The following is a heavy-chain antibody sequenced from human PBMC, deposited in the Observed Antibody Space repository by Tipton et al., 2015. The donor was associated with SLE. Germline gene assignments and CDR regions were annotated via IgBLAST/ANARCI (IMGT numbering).Heavy chain of an antibody. D-gene: IGHD6-19*01. Sequence: TLSLTCAVYGGSFSGYYWSWIRQPPGKGLEWIGEINHSGSTISVDTSKNQFSLKLSSVTAADTAVYYCARGIAVAAPAFDIWGQGTMVTVSS. CDR1: GGSFSGYY. CDR3: ARGIAVAAPAFDI. V-gene: IGHV4-34*01. CDR2: INHSG. J-gene: IGHJ3*02.